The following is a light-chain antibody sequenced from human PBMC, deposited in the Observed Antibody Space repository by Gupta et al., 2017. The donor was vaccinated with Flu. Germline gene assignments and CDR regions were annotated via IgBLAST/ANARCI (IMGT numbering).Light chain of an antibody. CDR2: ASS. J-gene: IGKJ5*01. CDR1: PSVSSY. CDR3: QQLQAWPRPT. V-gene: IGKV3-11*01. Sequence: EVVLTQSPATLSLSPGERATLSCRTSPSVSSYLAWYRQEPCQAPSLLIYASSNRPPGIPARFSGSGCGTDITLTMSSRELEDFAVYYCQQLQAWPRPTFGQGTRLEIK.